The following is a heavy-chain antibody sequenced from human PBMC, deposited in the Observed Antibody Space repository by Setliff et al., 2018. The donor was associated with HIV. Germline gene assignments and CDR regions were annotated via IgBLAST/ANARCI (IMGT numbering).Heavy chain of an antibody. CDR1: GGSINGHS. CDR2: IDHSETT. Sequence: PSETLSLTCTVSGGSINGHSWSWIRQPPGKVLEWIGYIDHSETTNYNPSLKSRLTISIDTSKTQFSLNLSSVTAADTAVYYCASPLFSYGPLAYWGQGTLVTVSS. J-gene: IGHJ4*02. CDR3: ASPLFSYGPLAY. V-gene: IGHV4-59*11. D-gene: IGHD3-16*01.